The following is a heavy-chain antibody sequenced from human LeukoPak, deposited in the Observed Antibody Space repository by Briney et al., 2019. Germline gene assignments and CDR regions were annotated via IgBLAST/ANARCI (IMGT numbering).Heavy chain of an antibody. CDR1: GFTFSSYA. J-gene: IGHJ4*02. CDR2: ISGSGGST. CDR3: AKGEQWLVTSFDY. Sequence: GGSLRLSCAASGFTFSSYAMSWVRQAPGKGLEWVTAISGSGGSTYYADSVKGRFTISRDNSKNTLYLQMNSLRAEDTAVYYCAKGEQWLVTSFDYWGQGTLVTVSS. V-gene: IGHV3-23*01. D-gene: IGHD6-19*01.